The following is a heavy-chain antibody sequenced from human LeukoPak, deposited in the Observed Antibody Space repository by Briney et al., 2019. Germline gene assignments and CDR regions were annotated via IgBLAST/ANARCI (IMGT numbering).Heavy chain of an antibody. CDR1: GFTFSSYW. Sequence: GGSLRLSCAASGFTFSSYWMHWVRQAPGKGLVWVSRIKSDGSTNYADSVKGRFTISRDNAKNTLSLQMNSLRAEDTAVYYCARDDYWGQGTLVTVSS. J-gene: IGHJ4*02. V-gene: IGHV3-74*01. CDR3: ARDDY. CDR2: IKSDGST.